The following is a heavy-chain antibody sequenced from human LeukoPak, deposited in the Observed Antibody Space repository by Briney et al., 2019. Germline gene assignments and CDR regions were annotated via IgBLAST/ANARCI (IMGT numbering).Heavy chain of an antibody. V-gene: IGHV4-34*01. Sequence: PSETLSLTCAVYGGSFSGYYWSWIRQPPGKGLEWIGEINHSGSTNYNPSLKSRVTISVDTSKNQFSLKPSSVTAADTAVYYCASLAYPSDYWGQGTLVTVSS. D-gene: IGHD2-2*01. CDR2: INHSGST. CDR3: ASLAYPSDY. CDR1: GGSFSGYY. J-gene: IGHJ4*02.